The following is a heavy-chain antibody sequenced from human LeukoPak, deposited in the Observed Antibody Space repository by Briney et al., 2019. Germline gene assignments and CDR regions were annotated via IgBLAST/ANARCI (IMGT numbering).Heavy chain of an antibody. CDR2: IKSKIDGGTT. D-gene: IGHD3-3*02. J-gene: IGHJ4*02. CDR1: GFTITNAR. Sequence: RAGGSLRLSCVASGFTITNARMGWVRQAPGKGLEWVGLIKSKIDGGTTDFAAPVKGRFTISIDDSKHTLYLQMNSLKSEGTGVYYCTTGYGHSDFDYWGQGTLVTVSS. CDR3: TTGYGHSDFDY. V-gene: IGHV3-15*01.